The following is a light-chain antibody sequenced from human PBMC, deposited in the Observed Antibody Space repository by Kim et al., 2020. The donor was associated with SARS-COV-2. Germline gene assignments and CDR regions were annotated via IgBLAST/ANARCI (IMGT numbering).Light chain of an antibody. CDR3: QQYNTSPRT. Sequence: ASIGDRVTITCRASQSVSSLLAWYQQKPGQAPSLLIYDASSLKSGVPSRFSGRGSGTEFTLTIRRLQPDDFATYYCQQYNTSPRTFGQGTKVDIK. J-gene: IGKJ1*01. CDR1: QSVSSL. CDR2: DAS. V-gene: IGKV1-5*01.